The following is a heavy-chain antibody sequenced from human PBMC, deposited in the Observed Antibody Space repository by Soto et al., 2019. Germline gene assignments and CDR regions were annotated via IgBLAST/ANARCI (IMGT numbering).Heavy chain of an antibody. V-gene: IGHV4-30-4*01. CDR1: GASISSDDYY. Sequence: QVQLQESGPGLVKPSQTLSLTCSISGASISSDDYYWSWFRQPPGKGLEWIGYISYSGSTYYNPSLQSRITIAVDTSKTQFSLILSSVTAADPAVFYCAREVNNYYGMDVWGKGTTVTVSS. CDR2: ISYSGST. CDR3: AREVNNYYGMDV. J-gene: IGHJ6*04.